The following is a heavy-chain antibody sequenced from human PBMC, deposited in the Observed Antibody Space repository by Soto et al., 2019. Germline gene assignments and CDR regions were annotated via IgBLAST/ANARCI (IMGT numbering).Heavy chain of an antibody. J-gene: IGHJ4*02. CDR3: ARGGDYGGRYYFDY. CDR1: GGSISSGGYY. D-gene: IGHD4-17*01. V-gene: IGHV4-31*03. CDR2: IYYSGST. Sequence: PSETLSLTCTVSGGSISSGGYYWSWIRQHPGKGLEWIGYIYYSGSTYYNPSLKSRVTISVDTSKNQFSLKLSSVTAADTAVYYCARGGDYGGRYYFDYWGQGTLVTVSS.